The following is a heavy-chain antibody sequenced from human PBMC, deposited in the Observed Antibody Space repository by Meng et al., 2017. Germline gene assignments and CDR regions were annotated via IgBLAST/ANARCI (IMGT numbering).Heavy chain of an antibody. Sequence: LSLTCAASGFTFSSYWMHWVRQAPGKGLVWVSRINSDGSSTSYADSVKGRFTISRDNAKNTLYLQMNSLRAEDTAVYYCARRHYDFWSGYSSYYYYGMDVRGQGTTVTVSS. CDR1: GFTFSSYW. D-gene: IGHD3-3*01. CDR2: INSDGSST. CDR3: ARRHYDFWSGYSSYYYYGMDV. V-gene: IGHV3-74*01. J-gene: IGHJ6*02.